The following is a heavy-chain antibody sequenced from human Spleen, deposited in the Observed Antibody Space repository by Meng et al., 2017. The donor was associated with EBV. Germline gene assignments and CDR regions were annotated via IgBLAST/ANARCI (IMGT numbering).Heavy chain of an antibody. V-gene: IGHV1-3*01. CDR3: ATEPGNNGD. D-gene: IGHD1/OR15-1a*01. J-gene: IGHJ4*02. CDR2: INAANGNT. CDR1: GNTFTNYA. Sequence: QVQLVQSGAEVKKPGASVQVSCKASGNTFTNYAIHWVRQAPGQRLEWMGWINAANGNTKYSQNFQGRVTITRDISASTAYMELSSLRSEDTAVYYCATEPGNNGDWGQGTPVTVSS.